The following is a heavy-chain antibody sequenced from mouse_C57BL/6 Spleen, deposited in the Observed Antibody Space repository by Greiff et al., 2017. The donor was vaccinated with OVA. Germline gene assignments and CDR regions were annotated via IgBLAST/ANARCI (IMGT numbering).Heavy chain of an antibody. J-gene: IGHJ1*03. CDR1: GFSFNTYA. V-gene: IGHV10-1*01. D-gene: IGHD4-1*01. Sequence: EVQVVESGGGLVQPKGSLKLSCAASGFSFNTYAMNWVRQAPGKGLEWVARIRSKSNNYATYYADSVKDRFTISRDDSESMLYLQMNNLKTEDTAMYYCVREGPNWDGYFDVWGTGTTVTVSS. CDR2: IRSKSNNYAT. CDR3: VREGPNWDGYFDV.